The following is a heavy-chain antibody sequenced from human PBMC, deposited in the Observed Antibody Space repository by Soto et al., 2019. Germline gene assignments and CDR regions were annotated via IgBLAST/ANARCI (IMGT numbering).Heavy chain of an antibody. CDR1: GFTFSDYY. Sequence: QVQLVESGGGLVKPGGSLRLSCAASGFTFSDYYMSWIRQAPGKGLEWVSYISSSGSTIYYADSVKGRFTLSRDNAKNSLYLQMNILRAEDTAVYYCARYLTYYDILTGYYALDYWGQGTLVTVSS. D-gene: IGHD3-9*01. CDR3: ARYLTYYDILTGYYALDY. CDR2: ISSSGSTI. J-gene: IGHJ4*02. V-gene: IGHV3-11*01.